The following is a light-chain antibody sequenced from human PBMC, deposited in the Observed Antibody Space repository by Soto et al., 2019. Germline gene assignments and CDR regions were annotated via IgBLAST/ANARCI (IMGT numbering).Light chain of an antibody. Sequence: QSVLTQPASVSGSPGQSITISCIGTNSDVGSYNYVSWYQQHPGQAPKLMIYEVSNRPSGVSNRFSGSKSGNTASLTVSGLQTEDEADYYCNSYAGSNSFVFGTGTKLTVL. J-gene: IGLJ1*01. CDR2: EVS. CDR1: NSDVGSYNY. CDR3: NSYAGSNSFV. V-gene: IGLV2-14*01.